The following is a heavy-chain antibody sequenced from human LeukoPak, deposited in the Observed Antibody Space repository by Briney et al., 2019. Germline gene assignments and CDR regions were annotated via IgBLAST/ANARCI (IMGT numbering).Heavy chain of an antibody. Sequence: ASVKVSFKASGYSFRNYGISWVRQAPGQGLEWMGWISPYNGNTNYAQRFQGRVTMTTDTSTSTAYMELRSLRFDDTAVYYCARDGGYFDYWGRGTLVTVSS. CDR2: ISPYNGNT. CDR1: GYSFRNYG. CDR3: ARDGGYFDY. V-gene: IGHV1-18*01. J-gene: IGHJ4*02.